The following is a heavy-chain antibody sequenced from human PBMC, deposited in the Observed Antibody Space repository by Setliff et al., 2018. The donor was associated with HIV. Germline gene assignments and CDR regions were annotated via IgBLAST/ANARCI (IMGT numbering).Heavy chain of an antibody. J-gene: IGHJ4*02. CDR2: IYTSGST. V-gene: IGHV4-4*09. CDR3: ARHANGPYGPFGDLLYFDY. Sequence: SETLSLTCTVSGGSISTFYWSWIRQPPGKGLEWIGYIYTSGSTKYNPSLKSRVTISLDTSKNQFSLKLTSVTAADTAVYYCARHANGPYGPFGDLLYFDYWGLGTLVTVSS. CDR1: GGSISTFY. D-gene: IGHD2-21*02.